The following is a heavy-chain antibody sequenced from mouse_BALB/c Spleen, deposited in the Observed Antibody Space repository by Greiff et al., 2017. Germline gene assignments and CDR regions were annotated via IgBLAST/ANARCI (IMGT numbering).Heavy chain of an antibody. CDR3: ARGYGYPDY. Sequence: EVQVVESGGGLVKPGGSLKLSCAASGFTFSSYAMSWVRQTPEKRLEWVASISSGGSTYYTDSVKGRFTISRDNARNILYLQMSSLRSEDTAMYYCARGYGYPDYWGQGTTLTVSS. D-gene: IGHD1-2*01. J-gene: IGHJ2*01. CDR1: GFTFSSYA. V-gene: IGHV5-6-5*01. CDR2: ISSGGST.